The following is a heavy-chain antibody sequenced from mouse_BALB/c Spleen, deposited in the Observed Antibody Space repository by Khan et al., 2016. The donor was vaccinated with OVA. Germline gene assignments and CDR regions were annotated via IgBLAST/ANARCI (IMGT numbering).Heavy chain of an antibody. Sequence: EVELVESGGGLVKPGGSLKLSCAASGFTFSDYYMYWVRQTPEKRLEWVATISDGGSYTYYPDSVKGRFSISRDNAKNNLYLQMSCLKYEDTARDYCARGGYGTLAYWGQGTLVTVSA. J-gene: IGHJ3*01. CDR2: ISDGGSYT. V-gene: IGHV5-4*02. D-gene: IGHD1-1*01. CDR3: ARGGYGTLAY. CDR1: GFTFSDYY.